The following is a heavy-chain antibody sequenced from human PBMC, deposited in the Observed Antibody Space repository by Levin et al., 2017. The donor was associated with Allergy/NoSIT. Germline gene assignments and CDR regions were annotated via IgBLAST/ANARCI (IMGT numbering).Heavy chain of an antibody. CDR3: AKEDWDRRNFYGMDV. Sequence: GGSLRLSCAASGFTFSNYAMSWVRQAPGKGLEWVSGISGSGGSTSYADSVKGRFTMSRDNSKNTLYLQMNSLRVEDTAVYYCAKEDWDRRNFYGMDVWGQGTTVTVSS. V-gene: IGHV3-23*01. CDR1: GFTFSNYA. CDR2: ISGSGGST. D-gene: IGHD3-9*01. J-gene: IGHJ6*02.